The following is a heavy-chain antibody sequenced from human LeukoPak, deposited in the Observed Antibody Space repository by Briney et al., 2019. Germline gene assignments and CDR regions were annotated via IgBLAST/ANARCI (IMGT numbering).Heavy chain of an antibody. CDR1: GFALSSYT. CDR3: AKGSSTSRPYYFDY. CDR2: LRGPEGSP. D-gene: IGHD2-2*01. V-gene: IGHV3-23*01. J-gene: IGHJ4*02. Sequence: GGSLRLSCAASGFALSSYTMSWVRQAPGKGLEWVSSLRGPEGSPFYADSVKGRFTISRDNSKNTLYLQMNSLRAEDTAEYYCAKGSSTSRPYYFDYWGQGTLVTVSS.